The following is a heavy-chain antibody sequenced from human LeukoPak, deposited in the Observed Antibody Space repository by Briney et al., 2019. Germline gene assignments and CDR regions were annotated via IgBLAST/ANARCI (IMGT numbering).Heavy chain of an antibody. CDR3: ARASQNYDYVWGSEDAEGDHWFDP. D-gene: IGHD3-16*01. J-gene: IGHJ5*02. V-gene: IGHV4-39*07. CDR2: IYYSGST. Sequence: SETLSLTCTVSGGSISSSSYYWGWIRQPPGKGLEWIGSIYYSGSTYYNPSLKSRVTISVDTSKNQFSLKLSSVTAAATAVYYCARASQNYDYVWGSEDAEGDHWFDPWGQGTLVTVSS. CDR1: GGSISSSSYY.